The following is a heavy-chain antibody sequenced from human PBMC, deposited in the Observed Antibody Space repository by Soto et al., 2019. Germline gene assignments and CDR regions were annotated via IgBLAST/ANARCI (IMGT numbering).Heavy chain of an antibody. CDR2: IYRTGTT. J-gene: IGHJ4*02. D-gene: IGHD6-19*01. CDR3: TDMRGQWLPRD. V-gene: IGHV4-39*01. CDR1: GGSISGSDYY. Sequence: QLQLQESGPGLVEPSETLSLTCTVSGGSISGSDYYWAWIRQPPGKGLEWLGTIYRTGTTYYNPSRKSRVTLSVDTSKNQFSLNLNSVSAADTAVYVCTDMRGQWLPRDWGQGTLVTVSS.